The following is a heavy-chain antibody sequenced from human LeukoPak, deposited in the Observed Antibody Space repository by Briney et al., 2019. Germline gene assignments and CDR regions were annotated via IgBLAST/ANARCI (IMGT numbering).Heavy chain of an antibody. D-gene: IGHD3-22*01. CDR2: IWYDGSNK. J-gene: IGHJ4*02. CDR1: GFTFSSYG. CDR3: ARSRYYDNSCYPSG. V-gene: IGHV3-33*01. Sequence: PGRSLRLSCAASGFTFSSYGMHWVRQAPGRGLEWVAVIWYDGSNKYYADSVKGRFTISRDNSKNTLYLQMNSLRAEDTAVYYCARSRYYDNSCYPSGWGKGILVS.